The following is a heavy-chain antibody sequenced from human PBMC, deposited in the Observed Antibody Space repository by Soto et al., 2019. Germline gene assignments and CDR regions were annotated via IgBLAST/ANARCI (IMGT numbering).Heavy chain of an antibody. Sequence: QVQLQESGPGLVKPSGTLSLTCAVSGGSISSESWWSWVRQPPGKGLEWIGEIHHSGSANYNPSLKSRVSLSIDKSKNQFSLELTSVTAADTAVYYSARLEWGRFGAYWGQGTPVTVSS. J-gene: IGHJ4*02. V-gene: IGHV4-4*02. CDR2: IHHSGSA. CDR3: ARLEWGRFGAY. CDR1: GGSISSESW. D-gene: IGHD3-16*01.